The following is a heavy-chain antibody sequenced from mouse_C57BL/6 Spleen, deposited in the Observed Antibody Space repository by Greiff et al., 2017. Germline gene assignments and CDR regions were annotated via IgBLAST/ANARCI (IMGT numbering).Heavy chain of an antibody. V-gene: IGHV5-15*01. D-gene: IGHD2-4*01. CDR1: GFTFSDYG. J-gene: IGHJ4*01. Sequence: EVMLVESGGGLVQPGGSLKLSCAASGFTFSDYGMAWVRQAPRKGPEWVAFISNLAYSIYYADTVTGRFTISRENAKNTLYLEMSSLRSEDTAMYYCARHGGLHYDYDEGAMDYWGQGTSVTVSS. CDR2: ISNLAYSI. CDR3: ARHGGLHYDYDEGAMDY.